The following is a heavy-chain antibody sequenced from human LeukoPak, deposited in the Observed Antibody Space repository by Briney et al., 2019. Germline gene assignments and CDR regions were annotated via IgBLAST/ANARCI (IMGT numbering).Heavy chain of an antibody. V-gene: IGHV4-39*01. J-gene: IGHJ4*02. D-gene: IGHD3-22*01. CDR3: ARIVVADFDY. CDR1: GGSISSSSYY. Sequence: SETLSLTCTVSGGSISSSSYYWGWIRQPPGKGLEWIGGIYSSGSTYYNPSLKSRVTISVDTSKNQFSLKLSSVTAADTAVYYCARIVVADFDYWGQGTLVTVSS. CDR2: IYSSGST.